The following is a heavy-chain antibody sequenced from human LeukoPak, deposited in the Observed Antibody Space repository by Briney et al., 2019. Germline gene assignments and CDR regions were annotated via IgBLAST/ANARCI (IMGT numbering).Heavy chain of an antibody. D-gene: IGHD3-10*01. CDR1: GGAISSSNYY. J-gene: IGHJ4*02. CDR2: IYYSGST. CDR3: ARAPRMVRGVAPHYFDY. Sequence: PSETLSLTCTVSGGAISSSNYYWGWVRQPPGKGLEWIGSIYYSGSTYYNPSLKSRVTISVHTSKSQFSLKLSSVTAADTAVYYCARAPRMVRGVAPHYFDYWGQGTLVTVSS. V-gene: IGHV4-39*01.